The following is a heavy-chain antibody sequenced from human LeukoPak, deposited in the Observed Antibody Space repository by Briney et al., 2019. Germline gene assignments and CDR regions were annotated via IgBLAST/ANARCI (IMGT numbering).Heavy chain of an antibody. CDR1: GFTFTNYA. Sequence: GGSLRLSCAASGFTFTNYAMSWVRQAPGKGLEWVSGISGSGGSTYYAASVKGRFTISRDNSKDTLYLQMNSLRAEDTAVYYCAKDPMVRGATYDHWGQGTLVTVSS. J-gene: IGHJ4*02. CDR2: ISGSGGST. CDR3: AKDPMVRGATYDH. D-gene: IGHD3-10*01. V-gene: IGHV3-23*01.